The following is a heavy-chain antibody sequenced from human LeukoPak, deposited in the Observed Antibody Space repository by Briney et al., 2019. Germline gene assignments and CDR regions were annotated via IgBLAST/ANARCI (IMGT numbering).Heavy chain of an antibody. CDR3: AREEHDPPLDY. J-gene: IGHJ4*02. V-gene: IGHV3-23*01. CDR1: GFTFSSYA. D-gene: IGHD1-26*01. CDR2: VSVSGDAK. Sequence: GGSLRLSCAASGFTFSSYAMSWVRQAPGKGLEWVSSVSVSGDAKYSADSVKGRFTISRDNSKNTLYLQMNSLRAEDTAVYYCAREEHDPPLDYWGQGTLVTVSS.